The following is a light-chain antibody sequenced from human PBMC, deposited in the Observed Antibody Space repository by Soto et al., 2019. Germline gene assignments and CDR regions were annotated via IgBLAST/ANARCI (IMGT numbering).Light chain of an antibody. V-gene: IGKV1-39*01. Sequence: DIQMTQSPSSLSASVGDRVTITCRAKESVSSYVNWYQQKPGKAPKLLIYAASSLQSGVPARFSGSCSVTYFTLTISGLQAEDFATYYCQQSYSKLTFGQGTKVEIK. CDR3: QQSYSKLT. CDR2: AAS. J-gene: IGKJ1*01. CDR1: ESVSSY.